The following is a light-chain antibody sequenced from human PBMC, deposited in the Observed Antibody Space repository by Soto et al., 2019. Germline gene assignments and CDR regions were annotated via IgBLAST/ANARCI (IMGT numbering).Light chain of an antibody. CDR1: QSVGSN. J-gene: IGKJ4*01. Sequence: EIVMTQSPATLSVSPGERATLSCRASQSVGSNLAWYQQRPGQAPRLLIYGASTRATGIPARFSGSGSGIEFTLIISSLQSEDFAVYYCQQYNNWTPALTFGGGTKVEIK. CDR2: GAS. V-gene: IGKV3-15*01. CDR3: QQYNNWTPALT.